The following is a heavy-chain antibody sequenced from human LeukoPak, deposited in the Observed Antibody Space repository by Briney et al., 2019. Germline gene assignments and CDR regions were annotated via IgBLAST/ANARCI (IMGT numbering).Heavy chain of an antibody. CDR2: IYYSGST. D-gene: IGHD5-24*01. J-gene: IGHJ4*02. Sequence: PSETLSLTCTVSGGSISSYYWSWIRQPPGKGLEWIGYIYYSGSTNYNPSLKSRVTISVDTSKNQFSLKLSSVTAADTAVYYCARSRDGYFPREYWDQGTLVTVSS. V-gene: IGHV4-59*08. CDR3: ARSRDGYFPREY. CDR1: GGSISSYY.